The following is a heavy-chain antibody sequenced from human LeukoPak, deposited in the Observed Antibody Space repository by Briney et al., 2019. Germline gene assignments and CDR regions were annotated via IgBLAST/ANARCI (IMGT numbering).Heavy chain of an antibody. Sequence: PSETLSLTCTVSGGSISSYYWSWLRQPPGKGLEWIGYIYYSGSTNYNPSLKSRVTISVDTSKNQFSLKLSSVTAADTAVYYCARARGDCSFDYWGQGTLVTVSS. CDR3: ARARGDCSFDY. CDR1: GGSISSYY. V-gene: IGHV4-59*01. D-gene: IGHD2-21*02. J-gene: IGHJ4*02. CDR2: IYYSGST.